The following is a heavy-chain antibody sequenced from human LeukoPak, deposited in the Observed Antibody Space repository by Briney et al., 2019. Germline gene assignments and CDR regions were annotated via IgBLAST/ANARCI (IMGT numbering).Heavy chain of an antibody. V-gene: IGHV3-23*01. CDR2: ISGSGGST. J-gene: IGHJ4*02. CDR1: GFTFSSYA. D-gene: IGHD6-19*01. CDR3: AKRWYSSGWYSNYFDY. Sequence: GGSLRLSCAASGFTFSSYAMSWVRQAPGKGLEWVSAISGSGGSTYYADSVKGRFTISRDNSKNTLYLQMNSLRAEDTAAYYCAKRWYSSGWYSNYFDYWGQGTLVTVSS.